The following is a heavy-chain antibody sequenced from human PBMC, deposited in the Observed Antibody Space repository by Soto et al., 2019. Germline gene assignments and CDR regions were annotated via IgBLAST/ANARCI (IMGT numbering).Heavy chain of an antibody. V-gene: IGHV3-74*01. CDR2: IDNAGTDS. J-gene: IGHJ6*04. Sequence: EVQLVESGGGLVQPGGSLRLSCAASGFTLSGRSMHLVRQAPGKGLVWVSGIDNAGTDSTYADSVKGRFTSSRDNAKNMRYLQMNILRVEDTAVYYCARGWFGPDVWGKGTTVTVSS. CDR1: GFTLSGRS. CDR3: ARGWFGPDV. D-gene: IGHD3-10*01.